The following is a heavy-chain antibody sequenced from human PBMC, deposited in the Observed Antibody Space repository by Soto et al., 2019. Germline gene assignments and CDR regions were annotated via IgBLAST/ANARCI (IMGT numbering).Heavy chain of an antibody. CDR1: GGTFSSYA. V-gene: IGHV1-69*12. CDR2: IIPIFGTA. CDR3: ARASYSNYGAWFDY. Sequence: QVQLVQSGAEVKKPGSSVKVSCNASGGTFSSYAISWVRQAPGQGLEWMGGIIPIFGTANYAQKFQGRVTITADESTSTAYMELSSLRSEDTAVYYCARASYSNYGAWFDYWGQGTLVTVSS. D-gene: IGHD4-4*01. J-gene: IGHJ4*02.